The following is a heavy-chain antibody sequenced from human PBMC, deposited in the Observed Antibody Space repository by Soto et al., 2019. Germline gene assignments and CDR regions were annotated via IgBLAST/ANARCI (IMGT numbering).Heavy chain of an antibody. V-gene: IGHV4-30-4*01. CDR1: GGSISSGDYY. J-gene: IGHJ6*02. CDR2: IYYSGST. Sequence: QVQLQESGPGLVKPSQTLSLTCTVSGGSISSGDYYWSWIRQPPGKGLEWIGYIYYSGSTYYNPSLKSRVTISVDTSKNQFSLKLSSVTAADTAVYYCARDRLEPRDTTYYYGMDVWGQGTTVTVSS. CDR3: ARDRLEPRDTTYYYGMDV. D-gene: IGHD1-1*01.